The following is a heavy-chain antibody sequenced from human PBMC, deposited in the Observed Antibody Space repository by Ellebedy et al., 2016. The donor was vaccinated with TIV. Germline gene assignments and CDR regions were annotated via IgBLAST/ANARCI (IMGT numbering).Heavy chain of an antibody. Sequence: GGSLRLSCAASGFTFSSYAMSWVRQAPGKGLEWVSYISSSISYTNYADSVKGRFTISRDNAKNSLYLQMNSLRAEDTAVYYCARGGITMVRGVIGYWGQGTLVTVSS. CDR2: ISSSISYT. J-gene: IGHJ4*02. D-gene: IGHD3-10*01. CDR3: ARGGITMVRGVIGY. CDR1: GFTFSSYA. V-gene: IGHV3-21*05.